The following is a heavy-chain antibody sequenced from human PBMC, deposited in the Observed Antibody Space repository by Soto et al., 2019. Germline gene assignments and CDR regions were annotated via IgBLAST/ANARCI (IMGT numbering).Heavy chain of an antibody. CDR2: IKNKIEGGTT. Sequence: EVQLVESGGGLGKPGGSLRLACAASGFTLSNAWVSWVRKAPGKGLEWVGRIKNKIEGGTTDYAVPVKGRFTISRDVSKNMLYLQMNSLITGDTAVYYCAPNWNVDDWGQGTPVTVS. J-gene: IGHJ4*02. V-gene: IGHV3-15*01. D-gene: IGHD1-20*01. CDR3: APNWNVDD. CDR1: GFTLSNAW.